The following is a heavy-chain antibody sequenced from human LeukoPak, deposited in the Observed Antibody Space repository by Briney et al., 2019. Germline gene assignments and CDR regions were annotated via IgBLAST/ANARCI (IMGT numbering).Heavy chain of an antibody. CDR2: MYTTGST. J-gene: IGHJ4*02. D-gene: IGHD6-19*01. CDR1: GDSITNYY. CDR3: ARIYSRGWSLDS. V-gene: IGHV4-4*07. Sequence: SETLSLTCTVSGDSITNYYWAWIRQSAGKGLEWIGRMYTTGSTKYSPSFESRVTMPRDASKNQFSLRLNSVAAADTAIYYCARIYSRGWSLDSWGPGTLVTVSS.